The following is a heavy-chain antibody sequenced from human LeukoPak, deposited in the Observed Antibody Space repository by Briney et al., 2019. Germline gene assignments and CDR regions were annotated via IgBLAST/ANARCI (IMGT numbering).Heavy chain of an antibody. J-gene: IGHJ6*02. CDR3: AVGGLTYQLWFYGMDV. V-gene: IGHV1-3*01. D-gene: IGHD2-2*01. CDR2: INAGNGNT. CDR1: RYTFTNYA. Sequence: ASVKVSCKASRYTFTNYAMHWVRQAPGQRLEWMGWINAGNGNTKYSQKFQGRVTITKDTSASTAYMELSSLRSEDTAVYYCAVGGLTYQLWFYGMDVWGQGTTVTVSS.